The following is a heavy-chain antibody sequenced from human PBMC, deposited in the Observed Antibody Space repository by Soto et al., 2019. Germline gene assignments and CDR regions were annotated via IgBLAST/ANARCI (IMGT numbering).Heavy chain of an antibody. D-gene: IGHD6-6*01. CDR3: ARDPQYSSSYYYYYSGMDV. CDR1: GYTFTSYY. CDR2: INPSGGST. V-gene: IGHV1-46*01. Sequence: ASVKGSWKASGYTFTSYYMHWVRQAPGQGLEWMGIINPSGGSTSYAQKFQGRVTMTRDTSTSTVYMELSSLRSEDTAVYYCARDPQYSSSYYYYYSGMDVWGQGTTVTVPS. J-gene: IGHJ6*02.